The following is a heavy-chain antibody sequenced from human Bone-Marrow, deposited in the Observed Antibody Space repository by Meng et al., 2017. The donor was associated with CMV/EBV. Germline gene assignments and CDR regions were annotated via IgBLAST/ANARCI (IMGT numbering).Heavy chain of an antibody. V-gene: IGHV1-2*02. Sequence: ASVKVSCKASGYTFTGYYMHWVRQAPGQGLEWMGWINPNSGGTNYAQKFQGRVTMTRDTSISTAYMELSSLRSEDTAVYYCARDPPAYYYGMDVWGQGTTVTVSS. CDR2: INPNSGGT. CDR1: GYTFTGYY. J-gene: IGHJ6*02. CDR3: ARDPPAYYYGMDV.